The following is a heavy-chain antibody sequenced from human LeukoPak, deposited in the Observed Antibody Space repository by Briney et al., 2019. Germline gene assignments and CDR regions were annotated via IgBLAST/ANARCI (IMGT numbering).Heavy chain of an antibody. Sequence: PSETLSLTCTVSGGSISSSSYYWGWIRQPPGKGLEWIGSIYYSGSTYYNPSLKSRVTISVDTSKNQFSLKLSSVTAADTAVYYCAWGGVFCGGDRYSFDYWGQGTLVTVSS. J-gene: IGHJ4*02. V-gene: IGHV4-39*01. D-gene: IGHD2-21*01. CDR3: AWGGVFCGGDRYSFDY. CDR1: GGSISSSSYY. CDR2: IYYSGST.